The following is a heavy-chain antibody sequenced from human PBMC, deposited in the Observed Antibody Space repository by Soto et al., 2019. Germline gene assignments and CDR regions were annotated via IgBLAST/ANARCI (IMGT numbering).Heavy chain of an antibody. D-gene: IGHD3-3*01. Sequence: SVKVSCKASGYTFTSYGISWVRQAPGQGLEWMGWISAYNGNTNYAQKLQGRVTMTTDTSTSTAYMELRSLRSDDTAVYYCARVNHARFYDFWSGNWFDPWGQGTLVTVSS. CDR1: GYTFTSYG. J-gene: IGHJ5*02. V-gene: IGHV1-18*01. CDR3: ARVNHARFYDFWSGNWFDP. CDR2: ISAYNGNT.